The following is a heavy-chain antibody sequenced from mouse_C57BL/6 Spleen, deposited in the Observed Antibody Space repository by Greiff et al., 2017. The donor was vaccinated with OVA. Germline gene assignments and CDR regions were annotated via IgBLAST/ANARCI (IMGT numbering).Heavy chain of an antibody. V-gene: IGHV14-2*01. Sequence: VQLQQSGAELVKPGASVKLSCTASGFNIKDYYMHWVKQRTEQGLEWIGRIDPEGGGTKYAPNFQGKATITADTSSNTAYLQLSSRTSEDTAVYYCARTGTVYFDVWGTGTTVTVSS. CDR3: ARTGTVYFDV. CDR2: IDPEGGGT. D-gene: IGHD4-1*01. CDR1: GFNIKDYY. J-gene: IGHJ1*03.